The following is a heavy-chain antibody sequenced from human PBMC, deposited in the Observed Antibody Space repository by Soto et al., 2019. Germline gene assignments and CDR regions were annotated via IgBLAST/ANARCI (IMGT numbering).Heavy chain of an antibody. CDR2: IYWDDDK. CDR1: GFSLSTRGVA. D-gene: IGHD6-19*01. J-gene: IGHJ4*02. Sequence: SGPTLVNPTQTLTLTCTLSGFSLSTRGVAVGWIRQPPGKALEWLALIYWDDDKRYSPFLKSRLTITKDTSKNQVVLTMTNMDPVDTATYYCAHSVVAGLGYYFDYWGQGTLVTVSS. CDR3: AHSVVAGLGYYFDY. V-gene: IGHV2-5*02.